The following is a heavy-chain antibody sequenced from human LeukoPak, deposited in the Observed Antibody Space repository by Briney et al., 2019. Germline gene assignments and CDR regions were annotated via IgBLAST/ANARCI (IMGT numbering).Heavy chain of an antibody. CDR2: IIPIFGTA. D-gene: IGHD6-19*01. V-gene: IGHV1-69*05. Sequence: ASVKVSCKASGGTFSNYAISWVRQAPGQGLEWMGRIIPIFGTANYAQKFQGRVTITTDESTSTAYMELSSLRSEDTAVYYCARQGLSGYSSGWYDYWGQGTLVTVSS. J-gene: IGHJ4*02. CDR1: GGTFSNYA. CDR3: ARQGLSGYSSGWYDY.